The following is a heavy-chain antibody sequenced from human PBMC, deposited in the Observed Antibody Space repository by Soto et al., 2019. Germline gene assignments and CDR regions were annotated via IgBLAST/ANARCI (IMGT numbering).Heavy chain of an antibody. CDR2: IYYSGST. J-gene: IGHJ4*02. V-gene: IGHV4-31*03. D-gene: IGHD6-13*01. Sequence: LSLTCTVSGGSISSGGYYWSWIRQHPGKGLEWIGYIYYSGSTYYNPSLKSRVTISVDTSKNQFSLKLSSVTAADTAVYYCARLGIAAAPARVYYFDYWGQGTLVTVSS. CDR1: GGSISSGGYY. CDR3: ARLGIAAAPARVYYFDY.